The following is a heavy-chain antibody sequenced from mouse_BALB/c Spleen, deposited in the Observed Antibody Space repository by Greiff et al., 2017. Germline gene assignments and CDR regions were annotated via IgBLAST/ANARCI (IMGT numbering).Heavy chain of an antibody. J-gene: IGHJ4*01. CDR3: AKYGGYCYAMDY. D-gene: IGHD1-1*02. CDR1: GFNINDTY. Sequence: VQLQQSGAELVKPGASVKLSCTASGFNINDTYMHWVKQRPEQGLEWIGRIDPANGNTKYDPKFQGKATITADTSSNTAYLQLSSLTSEDTAVYYCAKYGGYCYAMDYWGQGTSVTVSA. CDR2: IDPANGNT. V-gene: IGHV14-3*02.